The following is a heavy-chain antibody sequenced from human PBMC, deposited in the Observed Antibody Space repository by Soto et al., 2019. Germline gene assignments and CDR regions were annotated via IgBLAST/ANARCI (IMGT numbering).Heavy chain of an antibody. Sequence: SVKGSCKASGYTFTGYDMHWVRQAPGQGLEWMGWINPNSGGTNYAQKVQGWVTMNRDKSISTDYMELSRLRSDDTAVYYCARAGGGSSTSSDYYYGMDVWGQGTTVIVSS. J-gene: IGHJ6*02. CDR3: ARAGGGSSTSSDYYYGMDV. V-gene: IGHV1-2*04. CDR1: GYTFTGYD. D-gene: IGHD2-2*01. CDR2: INPNSGGT.